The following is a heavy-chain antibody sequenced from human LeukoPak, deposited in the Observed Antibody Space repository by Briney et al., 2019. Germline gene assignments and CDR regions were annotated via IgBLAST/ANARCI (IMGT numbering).Heavy chain of an antibody. V-gene: IGHV4-59*08. Sequence: SETLSLTCTLSGGSINSYYWSWIRQPPGKGLEWIGYIHYSGSTNYNPSLKSRVTISVDTSKNQFSLKLSSVTAADTAVYYCARHSRGYSNNLDAFDIWGQGTLVTVSS. D-gene: IGHD4-11*01. CDR2: IHYSGST. J-gene: IGHJ3*02. CDR1: GGSINSYY. CDR3: ARHSRGYSNNLDAFDI.